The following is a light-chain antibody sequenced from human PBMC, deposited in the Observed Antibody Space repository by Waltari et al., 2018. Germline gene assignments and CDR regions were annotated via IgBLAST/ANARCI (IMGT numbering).Light chain of an antibody. J-gene: IGKJ1*01. CDR1: QTINTW. CDR3: QQYYNPPRT. Sequence: DIQMTQSPSTLSASVGDRITITCRASQTINTWLAWYQQKPGKAPKLLIYQASTLESGVPSRFSGSGSGTDFTLTISSLQPEDFATYYCQQYYNPPRTFGQGTKVEIK. CDR2: QAS. V-gene: IGKV1-39*01.